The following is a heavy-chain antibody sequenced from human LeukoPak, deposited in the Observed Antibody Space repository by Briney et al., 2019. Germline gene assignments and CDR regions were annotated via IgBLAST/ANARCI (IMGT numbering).Heavy chain of an antibody. CDR1: GYSFTNYY. V-gene: IGHV1-46*01. CDR3: ARDIWGTAMDGAFDS. D-gene: IGHD5-18*01. Sequence: ASVKVSCKASGYSFTNYYMHWVRQAPGQGLQWMGIINPSGGATSYAQKFQGRVTMTRDTSTSTVYMELSSLRSEDTALYYCARDIWGTAMDGAFDSWGQGTLVTVSS. J-gene: IGHJ4*02. CDR2: INPSGGAT.